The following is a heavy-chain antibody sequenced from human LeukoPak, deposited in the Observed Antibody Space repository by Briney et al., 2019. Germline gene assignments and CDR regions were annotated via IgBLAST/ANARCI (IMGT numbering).Heavy chain of an antibody. CDR3: ARSSEYGDPFNY. CDR1: GGSISSSSYY. J-gene: IGHJ4*02. D-gene: IGHD4-17*01. CDR2: IYYSGST. V-gene: IGHV4-39*01. Sequence: KPSETLSLTCTVSGGSISSSSYYWGWIRQPPGKGLEWIGSIYYSGSTYYNPSLKSRVTISVDTSKNQFSLKLGSVTAADTAVYYCARSSEYGDPFNYWGQGTLVTVSS.